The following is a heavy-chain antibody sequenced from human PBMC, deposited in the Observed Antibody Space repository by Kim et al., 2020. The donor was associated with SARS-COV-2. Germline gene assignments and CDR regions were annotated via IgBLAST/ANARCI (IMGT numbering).Heavy chain of an antibody. CDR3: TTGPLFIVGATRSDY. V-gene: IGHV3-15*01. CDR1: GFTFNNAC. Sequence: GGSLRLSCAASGFTFNNACMMWVRQAPGKGLEWVGRIKSKADDGATHYAEPVKGRFTISRDDSINILYPQMSSLKTEDTAVYYCTTGPLFIVGATRSDYIGQGSRVT. D-gene: IGHD1-26*01. CDR2: IKSKADDGAT. J-gene: IGHJ4*02.